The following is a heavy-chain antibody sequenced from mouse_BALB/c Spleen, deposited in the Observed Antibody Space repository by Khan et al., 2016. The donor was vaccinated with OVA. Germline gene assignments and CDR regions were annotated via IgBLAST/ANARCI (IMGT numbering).Heavy chain of an antibody. V-gene: IGHV1-20*02. Sequence: VQLKQSGPELVKPGASVKISCKASGYSFTGYFMNWVMQSHGKRLEWIGRINPHIGETFYNQKFTDKATLTGDESSTTAHMELRSLASEDSAVYYCARKNGSDFDYWGQGTTLTVSS. CDR2: INPHIGET. D-gene: IGHD1-1*01. CDR3: ARKNGSDFDY. J-gene: IGHJ2*01. CDR1: GYSFTGYF.